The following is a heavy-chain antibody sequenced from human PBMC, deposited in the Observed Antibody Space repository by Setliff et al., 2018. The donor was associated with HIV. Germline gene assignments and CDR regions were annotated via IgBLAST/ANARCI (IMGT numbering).Heavy chain of an antibody. V-gene: IGHV3-74*01. Sequence: PGGSLRLSCAASGFAFSSYGMHWVRQAPGKGLVWVSRISSDGITTSYADSVKGRFTISRDNAKNTLYLQMNSLRAEDAAVYYCARPSSPISAAIMDVWGQGTTVTVSS. CDR1: GFAFSSYG. CDR3: ARPSSPISAAIMDV. CDR2: ISSDGITT. D-gene: IGHD2-2*01. J-gene: IGHJ6*02.